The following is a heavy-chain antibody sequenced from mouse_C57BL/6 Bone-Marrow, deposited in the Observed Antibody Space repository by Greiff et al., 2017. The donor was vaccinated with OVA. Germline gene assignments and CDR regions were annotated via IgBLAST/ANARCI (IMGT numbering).Heavy chain of an antibody. CDR2: ISYDGSN. V-gene: IGHV3-6*01. Sequence: ESGPGLVKPSQSLSLTCSVTGYSITSGYYWNWIRQFPGNNLEWMGYISYDGSNNYNPSLKNRISITRDTSKNQFFLKLNSVTTEDTATDYCARSYYYDSPPFAYWGQGTLVTVSA. CDR1: GYSITSGYY. D-gene: IGHD1-1*01. CDR3: ARSYYYDSPPFAY. J-gene: IGHJ3*01.